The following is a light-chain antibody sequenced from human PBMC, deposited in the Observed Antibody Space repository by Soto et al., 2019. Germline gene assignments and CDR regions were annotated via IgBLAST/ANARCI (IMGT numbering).Light chain of an antibody. V-gene: IGLV2-14*01. J-gene: IGLJ1*01. CDR1: SSDVGAYNY. CDR3: SSLTTSFNYV. Sequence: QSALAQPASVSWSPGHSVAISCTGTSSDVGAYNYISWYQQHPGKAPKLLLSEVSNRPSGVSDRFSGSKSGNTASLTISGLQAEEEADYYCSSLTTSFNYVFGTGTKVTVL. CDR2: EVS.